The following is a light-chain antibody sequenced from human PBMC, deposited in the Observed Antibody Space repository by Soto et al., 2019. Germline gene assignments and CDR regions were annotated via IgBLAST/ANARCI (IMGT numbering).Light chain of an antibody. V-gene: IGLV2-14*01. CDR1: SSDVGNYNY. CDR3: SSYRSPTTYV. Sequence: QSVLTQPASVSGSPGQSVTISCTGTSSDVGNYNYVSWYQQHPGKAPKLMIYEVTNRPSGVSNRFSGSKSGNTASLTISGLQAEDEADYYCSSYRSPTTYVFGTGTKLTVL. J-gene: IGLJ1*01. CDR2: EVT.